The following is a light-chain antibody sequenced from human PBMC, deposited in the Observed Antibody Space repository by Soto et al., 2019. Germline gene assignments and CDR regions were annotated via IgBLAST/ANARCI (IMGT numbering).Light chain of an antibody. V-gene: IGKV1-5*03. J-gene: IGKJ2*01. CDR2: KAS. Sequence: DIQMTQSPSTLSASVGDRVTITCRASQSISRGLAWYQQKPGNAPKVLIYKASNLETGVPSRFSGSGSETEFTLTISSLQPDDFATYYCQQYNGYPHTFGQGTKLEIK. CDR1: QSISRG. CDR3: QQYNGYPHT.